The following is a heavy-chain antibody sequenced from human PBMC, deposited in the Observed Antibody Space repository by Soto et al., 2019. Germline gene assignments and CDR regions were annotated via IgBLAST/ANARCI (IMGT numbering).Heavy chain of an antibody. CDR2: ISSSSSYI. CDR1: GFTFSSYS. V-gene: IGHV3-21*01. J-gene: IGHJ5*02. D-gene: IGHD6-13*01. Sequence: PGGSLRLSCAASGFTFSSYSMNWVRQAPGKGPEWVSSISSSSSYIYYADSVKGRFTISRDNAKNSLYLQMNSLRAEDTAVYYCARESSSWYGSNWFDPWGQGTLVTVSS. CDR3: ARESSSWYGSNWFDP.